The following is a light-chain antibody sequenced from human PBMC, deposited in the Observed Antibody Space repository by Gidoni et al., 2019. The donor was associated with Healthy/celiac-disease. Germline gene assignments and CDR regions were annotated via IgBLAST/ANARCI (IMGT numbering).Light chain of an antibody. CDR1: SLRSNS. CDR2: GKN. Sequence: SSQLTQAPAVSVTLGQKVRITCQGDSLRSNSASWYQQKPGQAPVLVIYGKNNRPSGISDRFSGPSSGNTASLTITGDQADDEADYYCNSRDSSGNYVVFGGGTKLTVL. V-gene: IGLV3-19*01. J-gene: IGLJ2*01. CDR3: NSRDSSGNYVV.